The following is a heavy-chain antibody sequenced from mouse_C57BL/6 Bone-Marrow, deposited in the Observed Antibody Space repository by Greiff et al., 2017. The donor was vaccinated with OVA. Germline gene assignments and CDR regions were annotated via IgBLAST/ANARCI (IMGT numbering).Heavy chain of an antibody. CDR2: IYPSDSET. D-gene: IGHD1-1*01. Sequence: VRLQQSGAELVRPGSSVKLSCKASGYTFTSYWMDWVKQRPGQGLEWIGNIYPSDSETHYNQKFKDKATLTVDKSSSTAYMQLSSLTSEDSAVYYCARNYYGSSSSWFAYWGQGTLVTVSA. J-gene: IGHJ3*01. V-gene: IGHV1-61*01. CDR3: ARNYYGSSSSWFAY. CDR1: GYTFTSYW.